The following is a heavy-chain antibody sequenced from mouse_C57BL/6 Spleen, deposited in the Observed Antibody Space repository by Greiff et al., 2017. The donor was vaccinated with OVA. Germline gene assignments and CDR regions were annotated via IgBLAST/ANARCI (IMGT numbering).Heavy chain of an antibody. D-gene: IGHD2-2*01. J-gene: IGHJ3*01. CDR2: IYPSDSEN. V-gene: IGHV1-61*01. CDR1: GYTFTSYW. Sequence: QVQLQQPGAELVRPGSSVKLSCKASGYTFTSYWMAWVKQRPGTGLEWIGNIYPSDSENHYNQKFKDKATLTVDKYASTAYMQLSSLTSEDSAVYYCARRGGYDEFAYWGQGTLVTVSA. CDR3: ARRGGYDEFAY.